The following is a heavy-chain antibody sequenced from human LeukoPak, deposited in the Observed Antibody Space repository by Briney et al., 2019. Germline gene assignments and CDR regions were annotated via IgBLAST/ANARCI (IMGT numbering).Heavy chain of an antibody. J-gene: IGHJ4*02. CDR3: AKGSEDTAMVDFDY. V-gene: IGHV3-23*01. Sequence: GGSLRLSCAASGFTFSSYAMSWVRQAPGKGLEWASAISGSGGSTYCADSVKGRFTISRDNSKNTLYLQMNSLRAEDTAVYYCAKGSEDTAMVDFDYWGQGTLVTVSS. D-gene: IGHD5-18*01. CDR2: ISGSGGST. CDR1: GFTFSSYA.